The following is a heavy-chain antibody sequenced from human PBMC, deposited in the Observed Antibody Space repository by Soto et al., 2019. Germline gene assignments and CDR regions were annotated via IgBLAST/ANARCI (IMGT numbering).Heavy chain of an antibody. J-gene: IGHJ4*02. CDR2: INPNSGGT. D-gene: IGHD3-22*01. CDR1: GYTFTGYY. CDR3: ARGYHSSGYYYFDY. V-gene: IGHV1-2*02. Sequence: ASVKVSCKASGYTFTGYYMHWVRQAPGQGLEWMGWINPNSGGTNYAQKFQGRVTMTRDTSISTAYMELSRLRSDDTAVYYCARGYHSSGYYYFDYWGQGTLVTVSS.